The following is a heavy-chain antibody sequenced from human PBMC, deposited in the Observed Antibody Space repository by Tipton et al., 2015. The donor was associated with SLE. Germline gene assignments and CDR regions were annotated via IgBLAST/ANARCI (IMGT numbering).Heavy chain of an antibody. J-gene: IGHJ2*01. D-gene: IGHD4-11*01. CDR1: GDSINNGSYY. Sequence: TLSLTCTVSGDSINNGSYYWGWIRQPPGKGLEWIGSFYSGNTYYNPPLKSRVTMSVDTSKNHFSLKLISVTAADTAVYYCAREFLNPVTTVHYYFDLWGRGTLVTVSS. CDR3: AREFLNPVTTVHYYFDL. V-gene: IGHV4-39*07. CDR2: FYSGNT.